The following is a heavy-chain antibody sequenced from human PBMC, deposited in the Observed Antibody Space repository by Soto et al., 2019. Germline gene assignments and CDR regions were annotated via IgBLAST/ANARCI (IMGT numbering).Heavy chain of an antibody. D-gene: IGHD2-8*01. V-gene: IGHV4-59*01. CDR1: GGSISSYY. CDR3: ARDRPRDGCTNGVGSNPYYYYYYGMDV. Sequence: PSETLSLTCTVSGGSISSYYWSWIRQPPGKGLEWIGYIYYSGSTNYNPSLKSRVTISVDTSKNQFSLKLSPVTAADTAVYYCARDRPRDGCTNGVGSNPYYYYYYGMDVWGQGTTVAVSS. J-gene: IGHJ6*02. CDR2: IYYSGST.